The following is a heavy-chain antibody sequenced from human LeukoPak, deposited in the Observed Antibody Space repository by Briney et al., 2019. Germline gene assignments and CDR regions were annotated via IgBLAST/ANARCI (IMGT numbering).Heavy chain of an antibody. V-gene: IGHV3-21*01. D-gene: IGHD1-26*01. CDR1: GFTFSSYS. CDR2: ISSSSSYI. J-gene: IGHJ4*02. CDR3: AREWGSYSRGGDY. Sequence: PGGSLRLSCAASGFTFSSYSMNWVRQAPGKGLEWVSSISSSSSYIYYADSVKGRFTISRDNAKNSLYLQMNSLRAEDTAVYYCAREWGSYSRGGDYWGQGTPVTVSS.